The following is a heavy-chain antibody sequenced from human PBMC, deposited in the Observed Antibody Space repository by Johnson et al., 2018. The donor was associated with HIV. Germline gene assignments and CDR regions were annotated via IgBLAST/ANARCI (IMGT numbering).Heavy chain of an antibody. CDR1: GFTVSGNY. J-gene: IGHJ3*02. V-gene: IGHV3-66*01. CDR3: TRGRHSSGYYTVTFDI. CDR2: IYSGGST. D-gene: IGHD3-22*01. Sequence: VQLVESGGDLVQPGGSLRLSCAASGFTVSGNYMSWVRQAPGKGLEWVSVIYSGGSTQYADFVKGRFSISRDTSKNTVYLQMNSLRAEDTALYYCTRGRHSSGYYTVTFDIWGQGTMLTVSS.